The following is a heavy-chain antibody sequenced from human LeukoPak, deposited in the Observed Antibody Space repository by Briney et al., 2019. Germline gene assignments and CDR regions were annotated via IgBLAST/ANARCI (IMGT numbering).Heavy chain of an antibody. CDR1: GSRFTSYW. CDR3: ARRKWLRRTSHFDY. Sequence: GESLKISCKGSGSRFTSYWIGWVRQMPGKGLEWMGIIYPGDSDTRYSPSFQGQVTISADKSISTAYLQWSSLKASDTAMYYCARRKWLRRTSHFDYWGQGTLVTVSS. CDR2: IYPGDSDT. V-gene: IGHV5-51*01. D-gene: IGHD3-22*01. J-gene: IGHJ4*02.